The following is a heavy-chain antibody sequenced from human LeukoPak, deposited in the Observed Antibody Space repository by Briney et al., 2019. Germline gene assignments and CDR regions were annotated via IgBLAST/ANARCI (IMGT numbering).Heavy chain of an antibody. CDR3: ARVTRFGAFDI. CDR2: ISYDGSNK. CDR1: GFTFSSYA. J-gene: IGHJ3*02. Sequence: GGSLRLSCTASGFTFSSYAMSWVRQAPGKGLEWVAVISYDGSNKYYADSVKGRFTISRDNSKNTLYLQMNSLRAEDTAVYYCARVTRFGAFDIWGQGTMVTVSS. D-gene: IGHD5-18*01. V-gene: IGHV3-30*04.